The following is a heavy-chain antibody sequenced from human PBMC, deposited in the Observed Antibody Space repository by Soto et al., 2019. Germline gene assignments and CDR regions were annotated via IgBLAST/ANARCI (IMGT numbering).Heavy chain of an antibody. CDR2: INAGNGNT. CDR1: GYTFTSYA. CDR3: ARSELRYCSSTSCFAGELDY. D-gene: IGHD2-2*01. J-gene: IGHJ4*02. V-gene: IGHV1-3*01. Sequence: ASVKVSCKASGYTFTSYAMHWVRQAPGQRLEWMGWINAGNGNTKYSQKFQGRVTITRDTSASTAYMELSSLRSEDTAVYYCARSELRYCSSTSCFAGELDYWGQGTLVTVSS.